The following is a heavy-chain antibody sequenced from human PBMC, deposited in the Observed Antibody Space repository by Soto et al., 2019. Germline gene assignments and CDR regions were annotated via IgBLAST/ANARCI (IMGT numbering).Heavy chain of an antibody. CDR3: ARDKSTYCGGDCLTDYHYGMDV. CDR2: INAGNGNT. Sequence: ASVKVSCKASGYTFTSYAMYWVRQAPGQRLEWMGWINAGNGNTKYSQKFQGRVTITRDTSASTAYMELSSLRSEDTAVYYCARDKSTYCGGDCLTDYHYGMDVSGQGTTFTLFS. J-gene: IGHJ6*02. CDR1: GYTFTSYA. D-gene: IGHD2-21*02. V-gene: IGHV1-3*01.